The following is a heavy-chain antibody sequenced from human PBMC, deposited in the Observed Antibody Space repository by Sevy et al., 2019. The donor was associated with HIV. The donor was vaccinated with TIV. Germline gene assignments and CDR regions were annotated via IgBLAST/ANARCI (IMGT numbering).Heavy chain of an antibody. D-gene: IGHD2-15*01. Sequence: GESLKISCKGSGYSFTSYWIGWVRQMPGKGLEWMGIIYPGDSDTRYSPSFQGQVTISADKSISTAYLQGSSLKASDTAMYYCARHTIYCSGGSCYSDYYFDYWGQGTLVTVSS. CDR3: ARHTIYCSGGSCYSDYYFDY. J-gene: IGHJ4*02. V-gene: IGHV5-51*01. CDR2: IYPGDSDT. CDR1: GYSFTSYW.